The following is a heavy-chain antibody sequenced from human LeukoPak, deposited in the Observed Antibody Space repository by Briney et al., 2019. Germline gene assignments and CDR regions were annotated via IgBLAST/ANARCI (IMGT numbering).Heavy chain of an antibody. D-gene: IGHD2-15*01. CDR2: ISNGKT. Sequence: GGSLRLSCAASGFTFSSSHMSWVRQPPGKGLEWVAAISNGKTYYADSVRGRFAISRDDSTNTVYLHMNSLRDEDTALYHCVREAGYCAPVCVKTNWFDPWGQGTLVTVSS. V-gene: IGHV3-53*01. CDR1: GFTFSSSH. J-gene: IGHJ5*02. CDR3: VREAGYCAPVCVKTNWFDP.